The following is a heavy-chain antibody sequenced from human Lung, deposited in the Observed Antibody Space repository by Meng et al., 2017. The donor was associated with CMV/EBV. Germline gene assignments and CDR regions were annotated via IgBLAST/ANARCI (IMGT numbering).Heavy chain of an antibody. D-gene: IGHD3/OR15-3a*01. CDR2: FDLEDGKT. V-gene: IGHV1-24*01. CDR3: AIFGLVGGLDAFDV. Sequence: ASAKISCKVSGYRLSELSMHWVRHAPGKGLEWMGGFDLEDGKTIYAQKFQGRVTMTEDTSTDTAYMDLSSLRSEDTAVYYCAIFGLVGGLDAFDVWGQGTMVTVSS. CDR1: GYRLSELS. J-gene: IGHJ3*01.